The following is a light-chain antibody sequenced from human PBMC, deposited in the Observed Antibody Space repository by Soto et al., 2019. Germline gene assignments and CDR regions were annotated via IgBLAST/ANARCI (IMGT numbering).Light chain of an antibody. CDR1: QSVTSW. V-gene: IGKV1-5*01. CDR2: DAS. J-gene: IGKJ1*01. CDR3: HHYTSYPGT. Sequence: DVQMTQSPSTLSASVGDRVTITCRASQSVTSWLAWYQQKPGKATKVLIYDASSLESGVPSRFSGSGSGTEFTLTISSLHPDDFATYYCHHYTSYPGTFGQGTKVEIK.